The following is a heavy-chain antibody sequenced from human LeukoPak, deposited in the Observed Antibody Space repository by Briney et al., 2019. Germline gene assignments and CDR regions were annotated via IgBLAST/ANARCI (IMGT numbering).Heavy chain of an antibody. CDR1: GGSISRGDYY. CDR2: IYYSGST. D-gene: IGHD4-23*01. Sequence: PSETLSPTCTASGGSISRGDYYWSWIRQPPLKALEWIGYIYYSGSTYYNPSLKSRVTISVDTSKNQFSLKLSSVTAADTAVYYCARATVLNFDYWGQGTLVTVSS. CDR3: ARATVLNFDY. V-gene: IGHV4-30-4*01. J-gene: IGHJ4*02.